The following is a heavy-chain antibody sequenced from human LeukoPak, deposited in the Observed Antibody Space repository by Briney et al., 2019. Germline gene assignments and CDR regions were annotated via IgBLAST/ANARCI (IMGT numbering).Heavy chain of an antibody. CDR1: GYTFTGYY. CDR3: ARTGDFDY. Sequence: ASVKVSCKASGYTFTGYYMHWVRQAPGQGLEWMGWINPNSGSTNYAQNFQGRVTMARDTSISTAYMELSSLRSDDTAIYYCARTGDFDYWGQGTLVIVSS. V-gene: IGHV1-2*02. J-gene: IGHJ4*02. D-gene: IGHD7-27*01. CDR2: INPNSGST.